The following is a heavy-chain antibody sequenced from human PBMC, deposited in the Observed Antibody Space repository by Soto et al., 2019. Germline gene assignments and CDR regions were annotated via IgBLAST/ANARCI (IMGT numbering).Heavy chain of an antibody. J-gene: IGHJ6*02. CDR2: ISAYNGNT. V-gene: IGHV1-18*01. CDR3: ARDPNGVLYSSSVGDV. CDR1: GYTFTSYG. Sequence: QVQLVQSGAEVKKPGASVKVSCKASGYTFTSYGISWVRQAPGQGLEWMGWISAYNGNTNYAQKLQGRVIMTTDTSTSTAYMELRSLRSDDTAVYYCARDPNGVLYSSSVGDVWGQGTTVTVSS. D-gene: IGHD2-15*01.